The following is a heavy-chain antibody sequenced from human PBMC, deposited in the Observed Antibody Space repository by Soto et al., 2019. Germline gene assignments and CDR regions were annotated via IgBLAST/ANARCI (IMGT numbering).Heavy chain of an antibody. D-gene: IGHD3-3*01. Sequence: ASVKVSCKASGYTFTSYDINWVRQATGRGLEWMGWMNPNSGNTGYAQKFQGRVTMTRNTSISTAYMELSSLRSEDTAVYYCARETIFELYNWFDPWGEGTLVTVSS. CDR1: GYTFTSYD. CDR3: ARETIFELYNWFDP. V-gene: IGHV1-8*01. CDR2: MNPNSGNT. J-gene: IGHJ5*02.